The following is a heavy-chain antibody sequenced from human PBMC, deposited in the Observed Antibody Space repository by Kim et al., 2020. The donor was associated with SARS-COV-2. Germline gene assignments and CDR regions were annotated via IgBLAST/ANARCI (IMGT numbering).Heavy chain of an antibody. CDR1: GFTFSNYA. CDR2: ISGSGGNT. D-gene: IGHD6-13*01. Sequence: GGSLRLSCAASGFTFSNYAMSWVRQAPGKGLEWVSAISGSGGNTHYAGSVKGRFTISRDNSQNTLYLQMNSLRAEDTAIYYCAKVSDLAAAEDYWGQGTLVTVSS. CDR3: AKVSDLAAAEDY. V-gene: IGHV3-23*01. J-gene: IGHJ4*02.